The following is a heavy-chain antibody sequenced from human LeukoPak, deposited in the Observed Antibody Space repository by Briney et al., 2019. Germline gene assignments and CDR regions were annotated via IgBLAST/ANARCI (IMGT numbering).Heavy chain of an antibody. Sequence: GASVKVSCKASGYTFTGYYMHWVRQAPGQGLEWMGWINPNSGGTNYAQKFQGWVTMTRDTSISTAYMELSRLRSDDTAVYYCARDRKRYSSGWYRNYYYYGMDVWGQGTTVTVSS. D-gene: IGHD6-19*01. V-gene: IGHV1-2*04. CDR3: ARDRKRYSSGWYRNYYYYGMDV. CDR1: GYTFTGYY. CDR2: INPNSGGT. J-gene: IGHJ6*02.